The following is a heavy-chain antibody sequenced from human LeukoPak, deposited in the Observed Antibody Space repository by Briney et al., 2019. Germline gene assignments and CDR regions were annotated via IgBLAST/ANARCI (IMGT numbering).Heavy chain of an antibody. D-gene: IGHD2-15*01. CDR3: ARDLTPPYIVVVVAATPEDLMDV. J-gene: IGHJ6*02. CDR1: GYTFTSYG. V-gene: IGHV1-18*01. CDR2: ISAYNGNT. Sequence: ASVKVSCKASGYTFTSYGISWVRQAPGQGLEWMGWISAYNGNTNYAQKLQGRVTMTTDTPTSAAYMELWSLRSDDTAVYYCARDLTPPYIVVVVAATPEDLMDVWGQGTTVTVSS.